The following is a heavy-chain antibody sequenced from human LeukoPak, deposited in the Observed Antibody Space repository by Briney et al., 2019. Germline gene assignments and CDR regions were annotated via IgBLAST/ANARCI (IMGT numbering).Heavy chain of an antibody. J-gene: IGHJ6*02. CDR3: AKDPYSSGWYRGLWGDYYYYGMDV. V-gene: IGHV3-30*18. CDR2: ISYDGSNK. D-gene: IGHD6-19*01. CDR1: GFTFSSYG. Sequence: PGGSLRLSCAASGFTFSSYGMHWVRQAPGKGLEWVAVISYDGSNKYYADSVKGRFTISRDNSKNTLYLQMNSLRAEDTAVYYCAKDPYSSGWYRGLWGDYYYYGMDVWGQGTTVTVSS.